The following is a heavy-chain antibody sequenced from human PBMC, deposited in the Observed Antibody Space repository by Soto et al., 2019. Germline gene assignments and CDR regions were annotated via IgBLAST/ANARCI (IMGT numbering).Heavy chain of an antibody. CDR3: ASANWNGDWFDP. V-gene: IGHV3-23*01. CDR2: ISGSGGGT. D-gene: IGHD1-1*01. CDR1: GFTFSNAW. J-gene: IGHJ5*02. Sequence: GGSLRLSCVGSGFTFSNAWINWVRQAPGKGLEWVSDISGSGGGTYYADSVKGRFTISRDNSKDMLFLQMTTLMAEDTAVYYCASANWNGDWFDPWGQGTLVTVSS.